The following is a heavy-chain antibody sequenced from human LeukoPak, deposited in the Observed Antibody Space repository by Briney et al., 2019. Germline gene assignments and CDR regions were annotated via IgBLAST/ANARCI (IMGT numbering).Heavy chain of an antibody. CDR2: IYYSGST. CDR1: GGSISSSSYY. D-gene: IGHD4-17*01. J-gene: IGHJ4*02. CDR3: ARSSELTTFDY. Sequence: SETLSLTCTVSGGSISSSSYYWGWIRQPPGKGLEWIGSIYYSGSTYHNPSLKSRVTISVDTSKNQFSLKLSSVTAADTAVYYCARSSELTTFDYWGQGTLVTVSS. V-gene: IGHV4-39*01.